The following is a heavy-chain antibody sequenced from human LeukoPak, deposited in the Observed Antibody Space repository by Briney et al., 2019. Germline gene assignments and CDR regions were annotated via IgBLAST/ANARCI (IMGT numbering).Heavy chain of an antibody. D-gene: IGHD2-15*01. CDR2: INHSGST. CDR1: GFTFSSYA. V-gene: IGHV4-34*01. CDR3: ARGILTRVVVVAATYAFDI. Sequence: GSLRLSCAASGFTFSSYAMSWVRQPPGKGLEWIGEINHSGSTNYNPSLKSRVTISVDTSKNQFSLKLSSVTAADTAVYYCARGILTRVVVVAATYAFDIWGQGTVVTVSS. J-gene: IGHJ3*02.